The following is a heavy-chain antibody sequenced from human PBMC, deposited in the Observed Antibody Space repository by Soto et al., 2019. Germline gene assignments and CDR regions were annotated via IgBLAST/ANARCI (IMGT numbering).Heavy chain of an antibody. CDR1: GFMFSVYG. CDR2: ISSDGRSE. CDR3: AKTIDTPSGVSRRGRGALLEY. V-gene: IGHV3-30*18. J-gene: IGHJ4*02. D-gene: IGHD1-26*01. Sequence: QVQRVESGGGVVQPGRSLRLSCAASGFMFSVYGMHWVRQAPGKGPEWVAVISSDGRSEFYADPVKGRFTISRDNPKSTVFLQMNSLRPAETAIYYCAKTIDTPSGVSRRGRGALLEYWGQGTLVTVYS.